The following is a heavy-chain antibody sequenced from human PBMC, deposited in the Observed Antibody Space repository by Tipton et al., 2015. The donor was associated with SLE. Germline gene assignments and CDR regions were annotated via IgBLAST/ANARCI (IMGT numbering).Heavy chain of an antibody. CDR2: IYTSGST. CDR1: GGSISSGSYY. CDR3: ARGANWGSGDAFDV. D-gene: IGHD7-27*01. J-gene: IGHJ3*01. Sequence: TLSLTCTVSGGSISSGSYYWSWIRQPAGKGLEWIGRIYTSGSTNYNPSLKSRVTISVDTSKNQFSLKLSSVTAADTAIYYCARGANWGSGDAFDVWGQGTVVTVSS. V-gene: IGHV4-61*02.